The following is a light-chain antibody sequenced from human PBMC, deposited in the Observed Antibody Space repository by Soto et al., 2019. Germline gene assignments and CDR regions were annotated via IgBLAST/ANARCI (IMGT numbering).Light chain of an antibody. CDR1: PSVSNDF. CDR2: GAS. V-gene: IGKV3D-20*02. CDR3: QQRTHRPWT. J-gene: IGKJ1*01. Sequence: AQGTGVLFFAPGVRATLSCRGSPSVSNDFLAWYQQKPGQAPRLLIYGASTRATDVPDRFSGSGPGTDFTLTISSLEPEDLALYSCQQRTHRPWTFAQGTKLDIK.